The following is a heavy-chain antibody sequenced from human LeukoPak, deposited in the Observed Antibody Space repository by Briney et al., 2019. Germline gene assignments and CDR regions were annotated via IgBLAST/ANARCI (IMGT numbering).Heavy chain of an antibody. J-gene: IGHJ4*02. CDR3: ARGSVFSGPGGFDY. V-gene: IGHV4-30-2*01. D-gene: IGHD5-12*01. Sequence: SETLSLTCAVSGGSISSGGYSWSWIRQPPGKGLEWIGYIYHSGSTYYNPSLKSRVTISVDRSKNQFSLKLSSVTAADTAVYYCARGSVFSGPGGFDYWGQGTLVTVSS. CDR1: GGSISSGGYS. CDR2: IYHSGST.